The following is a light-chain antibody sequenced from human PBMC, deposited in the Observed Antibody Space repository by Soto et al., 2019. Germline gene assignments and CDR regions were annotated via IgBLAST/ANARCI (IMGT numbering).Light chain of an antibody. Sequence: EIVLTQSPGTLSLSPGERATLSCRASQSVRSNLAWYQQKPGQAPRPLIYDTSTRATGIPARFSGSGSGTEFTLTISSLQSEDFAVYHCQQYDKWPPTFGQGTKVDIK. J-gene: IGKJ1*01. CDR1: QSVRSN. CDR2: DTS. V-gene: IGKV3-15*01. CDR3: QQYDKWPPT.